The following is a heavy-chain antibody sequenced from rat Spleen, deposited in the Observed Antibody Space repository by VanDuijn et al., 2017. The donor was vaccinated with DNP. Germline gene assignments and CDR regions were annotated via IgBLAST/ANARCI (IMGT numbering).Heavy chain of an antibody. Sequence: EVQLVGSGGGLVQPGRSLKLSCAASGFTFSNYYMAWVRQAPEKGLEWVAAISPSGSRTYYPDSVKGRFTFSRDNAKSTLYLQMDSLRSEDTATYYCTRGKNYALDAWGQGVMVTVSS. D-gene: IGHD1-3*01. J-gene: IGHJ2*01. CDR2: ISPSGSRT. V-gene: IGHV5-27*01. CDR1: GFTFSNYY. CDR3: TRGKNYALDA.